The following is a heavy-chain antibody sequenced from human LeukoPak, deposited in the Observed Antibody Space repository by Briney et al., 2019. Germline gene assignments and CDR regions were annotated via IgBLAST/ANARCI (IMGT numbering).Heavy chain of an antibody. CDR2: IYSGGST. Sequence: GGSLRLSCAASGFTFSSNYMSWAGRAPGKGLEWVSVIYSGGSTYYADSVKGRFTISRDNSKNTLYLQMNSLRAEDTAVYYCARTELQGIWYFDLWGRGTLVTVSS. V-gene: IGHV3-53*01. CDR1: GFTFSSNY. J-gene: IGHJ2*01. CDR3: ARTELQGIWYFDL. D-gene: IGHD1-26*01.